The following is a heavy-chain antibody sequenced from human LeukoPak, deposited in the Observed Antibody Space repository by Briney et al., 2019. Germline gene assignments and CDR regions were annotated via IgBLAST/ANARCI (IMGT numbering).Heavy chain of an antibody. V-gene: IGHV3-30*02. Sequence: GGSLRPSCAASGFSFSSYGMHWVRQAPGKGLEWVAVIGYDGSNKYYADSVKGRFTISRDISKNTLYLQMNSLRTEDTAVYLCAKEIYYDSSAFFDYWGQGTLVTVSS. CDR3: AKEIYYDSSAFFDY. J-gene: IGHJ4*02. D-gene: IGHD3-22*01. CDR1: GFSFSSYG. CDR2: IGYDGSNK.